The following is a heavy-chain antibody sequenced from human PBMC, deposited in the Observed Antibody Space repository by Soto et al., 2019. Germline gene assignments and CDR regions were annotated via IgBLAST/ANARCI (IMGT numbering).Heavy chain of an antibody. J-gene: IGHJ4*02. CDR3: AKRAQIYDPGYYFDF. D-gene: IGHD5-12*01. V-gene: IGHV3-23*01. CDR1: GFTFSDYA. CDR2: ISGSGGRT. Sequence: GESLKISCAASGFTFSDYAMSWVRQGPGKGLEWVSTISGSGGRTFYADSVKGRFTISRDNSKNTLSLQMNSLRAEDTAVYYCAKRAQIYDPGYYFDFWGQGTPVTVSS.